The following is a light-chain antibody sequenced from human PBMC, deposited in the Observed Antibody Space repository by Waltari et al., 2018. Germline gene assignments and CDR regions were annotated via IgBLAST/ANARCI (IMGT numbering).Light chain of an antibody. CDR3: QQYGSSPWT. V-gene: IGKV3-20*01. Sequence: EIVLTQSPGTLSLSPGERATLSCRASQSVSSSYLAWYQQKPGQAPRPLINGASSRATGIPGRFSGRGSVTDVTLSISRLEPEDFAVYCCQQYGSSPWTFGQGTKVEIK. J-gene: IGKJ1*01. CDR1: QSVSSSY. CDR2: GAS.